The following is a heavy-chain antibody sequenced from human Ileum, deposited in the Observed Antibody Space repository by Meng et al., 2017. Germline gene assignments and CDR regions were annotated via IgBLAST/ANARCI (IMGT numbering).Heavy chain of an antibody. Sequence: GGSLRLSCAASGITVGSNHMSWVRQAPGRGLEWVSVIYSGGKTSYAESVKGRFTISRDNSKNILYLQMKRLGTEDTAVYYCARSPRGMDWGQGTLVTVSS. CDR2: IYSGGKT. CDR3: ARSPRGMD. D-gene: IGHD2-8*01. CDR1: GITVGSNH. J-gene: IGHJ4*02. V-gene: IGHV3-66*02.